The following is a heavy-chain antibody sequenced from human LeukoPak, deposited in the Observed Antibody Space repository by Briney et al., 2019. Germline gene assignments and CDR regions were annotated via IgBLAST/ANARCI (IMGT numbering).Heavy chain of an antibody. V-gene: IGHV3-21*01. CDR2: ISSSSSYI. CDR3: ARDRNWGKEDYFDY. J-gene: IGHJ4*02. Sequence: GGSLRLSCAASGFTFKTYAMSWVRQAPGKGLEWVSSISSSSSYIYYADSVKGRFTISRDNAKNSLYLQMNSLRAEDTAVYYCARDRNWGKEDYFDYWGQGTLVTVSS. D-gene: IGHD7-27*01. CDR1: GFTFKTYA.